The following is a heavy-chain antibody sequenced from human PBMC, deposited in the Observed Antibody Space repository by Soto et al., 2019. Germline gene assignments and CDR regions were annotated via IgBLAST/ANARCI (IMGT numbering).Heavy chain of an antibody. Sequence: GGSLRLSCAASGFTFDDYAMHWVRQAPGKGLEWVSGISWNSGSIGYADSVKGRFTISRDNAKNSLYLQMNSLRAEDTALCYCAKDYSAGLRGVDYWGQGTLVTVSS. CDR1: GFTFDDYA. D-gene: IGHD4-4*01. V-gene: IGHV3-9*01. CDR3: AKDYSAGLRGVDY. J-gene: IGHJ4*02. CDR2: ISWNSGSI.